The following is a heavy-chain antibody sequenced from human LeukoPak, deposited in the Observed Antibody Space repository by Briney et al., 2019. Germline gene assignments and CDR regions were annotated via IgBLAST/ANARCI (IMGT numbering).Heavy chain of an antibody. V-gene: IGHV4-34*01. D-gene: IGHD3-9*01. CDR1: GGSFSGYY. Sequence: SETLSLTCAVYGGSFSGYYWSWIRQPPGKGLEWIGEINHSGSTNYNPSLKSRVTISVDTSKNQFSLKLSSVTAADTAVYYCARGLTRYRRYYDILTGTRFDYWGQGTLVTVSS. CDR3: ARGLTRYRRYYDILTGTRFDY. CDR2: INHSGST. J-gene: IGHJ4*02.